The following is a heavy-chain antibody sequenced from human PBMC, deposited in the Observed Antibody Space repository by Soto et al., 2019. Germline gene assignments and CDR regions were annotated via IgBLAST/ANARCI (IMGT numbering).Heavy chain of an antibody. CDR1: GFTFSSYW. CDR2: IKQDGSEK. V-gene: IGHV3-7*04. J-gene: IGHJ4*02. CDR3: ARLGGSGWYYFDY. Sequence: GGSLRLSCAASGFTFSSYWMSWVRQAPGKGLEWVANIKQDGSEKYYVDSVKGRFTISRDNAKNSLYLQMNSLRAEDTAVYYCARLGGSGWYYFDYWGQGTLVTVSS. D-gene: IGHD6-19*01.